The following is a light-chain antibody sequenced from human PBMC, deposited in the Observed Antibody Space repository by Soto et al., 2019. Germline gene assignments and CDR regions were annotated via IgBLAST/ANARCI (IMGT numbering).Light chain of an antibody. V-gene: IGKV1-5*03. Sequence: DIQMTQSPSSLSASLGERVIITCRASQSISSWLAWYQQKPGKAPKXMIYKASSLESGVPSRFSGSGSGTECTLTISSLQPDDVATYYCQQYNSYSPTLGQGTKVDI. CDR1: QSISSW. CDR2: KAS. CDR3: QQYNSYSPT. J-gene: IGKJ1*01.